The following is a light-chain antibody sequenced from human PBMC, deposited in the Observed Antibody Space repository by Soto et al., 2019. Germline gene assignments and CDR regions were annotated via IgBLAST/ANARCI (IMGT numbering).Light chain of an antibody. CDR3: QQYNSYWGT. V-gene: IGKV1-5*01. CDR1: QSISNW. J-gene: IGKJ1*01. CDR2: DAS. Sequence: DIQMTQSPSTLSASVGDRVTITCRASQSISNWLAWYQQKQGKAPKLLIYDASSLESGVPSRFSGSGSGTEFTPTISSLQPDDFATYYCQQYNSYWGTFGQGTKVDIK.